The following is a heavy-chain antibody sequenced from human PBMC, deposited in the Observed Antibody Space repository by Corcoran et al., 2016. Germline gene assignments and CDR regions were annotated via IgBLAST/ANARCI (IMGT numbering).Heavy chain of an antibody. CDR3: ARHKMEVTRNFDY. V-gene: IGHV1-69*13. CDR1: GYTFTSYG. D-gene: IGHD5-18*01. Sequence: QVQLVQSGAEVKKPGASVKVSCKASGYTFTSYGISWVRQAPGQGLEWMGGIIPIFGTANYAQKFQGRVTITADESTSTAYMELSSLRSEDTAVYYCARHKMEVTRNFDYWGQGTLVTVSS. CDR2: IIPIFGTA. J-gene: IGHJ4*02.